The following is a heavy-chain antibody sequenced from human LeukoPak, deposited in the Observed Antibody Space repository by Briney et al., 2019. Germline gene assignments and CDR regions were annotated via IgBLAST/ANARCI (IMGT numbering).Heavy chain of an antibody. CDR1: GFTFGTYG. Sequence: GGSLRLSCAASGFTFGTYGVHWVRQAPGKGLEWVAIISYDGSNKYYADSVKGRFTISRDNSKNTLYLQMNSLRAEDTAVYYCAKDSSIAARRVLGYMDVWGKGTTVTVSS. D-gene: IGHD6-6*01. J-gene: IGHJ6*03. CDR2: ISYDGSNK. V-gene: IGHV3-30*18. CDR3: AKDSSIAARRVLGYMDV.